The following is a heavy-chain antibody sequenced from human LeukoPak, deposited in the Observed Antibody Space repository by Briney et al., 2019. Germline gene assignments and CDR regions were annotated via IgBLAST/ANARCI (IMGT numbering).Heavy chain of an antibody. CDR3: ARARGHYFDY. D-gene: IGHD3-16*01. J-gene: IGHJ4*02. V-gene: IGHV4-38-2*02. Sequence: PSETLSLTCTVSGYSISSGYYWGWIRQPPGKGLEWIGSIYHSGSTYYNPSLKSRVTISVDTSKNQFSLKLSSVTAADTAVYYCARARGHYFDYWGQGTLVTVSS. CDR2: IYHSGST. CDR1: GYSISSGYY.